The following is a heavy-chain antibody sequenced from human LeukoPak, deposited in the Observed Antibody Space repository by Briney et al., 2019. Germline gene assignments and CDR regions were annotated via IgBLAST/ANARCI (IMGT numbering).Heavy chain of an antibody. CDR1: GGSMSTYY. V-gene: IGHV4-59*01. D-gene: IGHD1-14*01. Sequence: SETLSLTCTVSGGSMSTYYWTWIRQPPGKELEWIGFIYYTGSTNYNPSLKSRVTISVDTSKNQFSLKLSSVTAADTAVYYCAGMRITTPTVRTLDYWGQGTLVTVSS. J-gene: IGHJ4*02. CDR3: AGMRITTPTVRTLDY. CDR2: IYYTGST.